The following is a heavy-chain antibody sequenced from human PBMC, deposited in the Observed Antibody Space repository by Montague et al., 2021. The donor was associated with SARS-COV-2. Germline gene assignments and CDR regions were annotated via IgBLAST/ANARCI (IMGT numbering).Heavy chain of an antibody. D-gene: IGHD1-20*01. Sequence: SETLSLTCTVSGGSISSSTSYWGWIRQPPGKGLEWIGSIFYSGSTYYNPSIKSRITISVGTSKNQFSLKLSSVTAADTAVYDCASYGFSWNEDEGVDYWGRGTLFTVSS. CDR3: ASYGFSWNEDEGVDY. CDR1: GGSISSSTSY. J-gene: IGHJ4*02. V-gene: IGHV4-39*01. CDR2: IFYSGST.